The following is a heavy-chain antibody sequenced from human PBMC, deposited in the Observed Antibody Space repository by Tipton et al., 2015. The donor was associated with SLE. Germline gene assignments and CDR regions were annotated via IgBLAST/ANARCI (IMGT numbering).Heavy chain of an antibody. V-gene: IGHV4-39*01. D-gene: IGHD5/OR15-5a*01. CDR1: GGSISSGNYY. J-gene: IGHJ5*02. CDR3: ARVYGVANHDP. Sequence: TLSLTCTVSGGSISSGNYYWGWIRQPPGKGLEWIGSIYHSGGTHYSPSLQSRVSMSVDTSKNQFSLRLSSVTAADTAVYYCARVYGVANHDPWGQGTLVTVSS. CDR2: IYHSGGT.